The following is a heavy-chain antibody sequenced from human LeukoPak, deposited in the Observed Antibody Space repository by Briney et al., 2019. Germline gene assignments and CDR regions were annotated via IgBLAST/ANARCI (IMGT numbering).Heavy chain of an antibody. Sequence: ASVKVSCKASGYTFTSYDINWVRQATGQGLEWMGWMNPNSGNTGYAQKFQGRVTMTRNTSISTAYMELSSLRSKDTAVYYCARGTGRYCSSTSCYANWFDPWGQGTLVTVSS. V-gene: IGHV1-8*01. CDR1: GYTFTSYD. J-gene: IGHJ5*02. CDR3: ARGTGRYCSSTSCYANWFDP. CDR2: MNPNSGNT. D-gene: IGHD2-2*01.